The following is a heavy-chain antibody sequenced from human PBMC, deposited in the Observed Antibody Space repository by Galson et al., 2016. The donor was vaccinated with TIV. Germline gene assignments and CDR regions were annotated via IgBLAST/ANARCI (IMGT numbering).Heavy chain of an antibody. D-gene: IGHD4-17*01. V-gene: IGHV3-23*01. CDR1: GFDFGSYA. Sequence: SLRLSCAASGFDFGSYAMSWVRQAPGKGLEWVSAISVSGGRTYYADSVKGRFTISRDNSKNTLYLQTDRLGAEDTAVYYCARGGGYGDVYFDFWGQGSLVTVSS. CDR3: ARGGGYGDVYFDF. J-gene: IGHJ4*02. CDR2: ISVSGGRT.